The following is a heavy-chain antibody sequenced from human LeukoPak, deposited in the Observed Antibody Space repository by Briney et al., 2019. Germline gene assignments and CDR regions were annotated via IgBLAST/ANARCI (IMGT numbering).Heavy chain of an antibody. D-gene: IGHD2-2*01. CDR1: GYTFTSYG. J-gene: IGHJ4*02. Sequence: GASVKVSCKASGYTFTSYGISWVRQAPGQGLEWMGWINTNTGNPTYAQGFTGRFVFSLDTSVSTAYLQISSLKAEDTAVYYCARDRGDIVVVPAAMPHWGQGTLVTVSS. CDR2: INTNTGNP. CDR3: ARDRGDIVVVPAAMPH. V-gene: IGHV7-4-1*02.